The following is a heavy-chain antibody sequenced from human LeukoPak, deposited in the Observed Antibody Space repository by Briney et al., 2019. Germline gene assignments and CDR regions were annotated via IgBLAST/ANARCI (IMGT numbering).Heavy chain of an antibody. V-gene: IGHV3-23*01. D-gene: IGHD3-16*01. Sequence: GGSLRLSCAASGLSFRSFAMSWVRQAPARGLEWLSSMKGTGETFYAASLRGRFTPSSDDSRNTAYLQLNNLRGEDTAVYYCARASWVSSADAVWWGQGTVVTVSS. J-gene: IGHJ4*02. CDR1: GLSFRSFA. CDR3: ARASWVSSADAVW. CDR2: MKGTGET.